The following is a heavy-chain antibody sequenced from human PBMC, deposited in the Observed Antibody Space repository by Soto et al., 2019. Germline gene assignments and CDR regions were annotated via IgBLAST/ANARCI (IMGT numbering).Heavy chain of an antibody. V-gene: IGHV3-30-3*01. CDR3: AKDNGSGCDWLRVGDASDI. CDR2: ISYDGSNK. D-gene: IGHD5-12*01. J-gene: IGHJ3*02. CDR1: GFTFSSYA. Sequence: GGSLRLSCAASGFTFSSYAMHWVRQAPGKGLEWVAVISYDGSNKYYADSVKGRLTISRDNSKNTLYLQMNSLRGEDTAVYYCAKDNGSGCDWLRVGDASDIWGQGKMVTVSS.